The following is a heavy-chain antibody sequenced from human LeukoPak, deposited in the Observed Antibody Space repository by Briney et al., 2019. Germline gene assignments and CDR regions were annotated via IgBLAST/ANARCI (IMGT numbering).Heavy chain of an antibody. CDR3: ARDRFVRATVPSYFDY. D-gene: IGHD1-26*01. CDR2: INPDGSSP. CDR1: GFTFSDYW. V-gene: IGHV3-74*01. Sequence: GGSLRLSCAASGFTFSDYWMHWVRQAPGKGLVWVSRINPDGSSPFYADSVKGRFTISRDNAKSTLFLQMNSLRDEDTAVYYCARDRFVRATVPSYFDYWGQGTLVTVSS. J-gene: IGHJ4*02.